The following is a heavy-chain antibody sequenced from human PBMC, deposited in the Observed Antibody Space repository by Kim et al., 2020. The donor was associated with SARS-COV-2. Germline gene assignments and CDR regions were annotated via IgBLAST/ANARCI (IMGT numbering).Heavy chain of an antibody. CDR3: AKATSSGSYLYYGMDV. Sequence: GGSLRLSCAASGFTFSSHAMTWVRQAPGKGLEWVSAIRGGGSTYYTDSVKGRFTISRDNSKSTLYLQMNSLRAEDTAVYYCAKATSSGSYLYYGMDVWGQGTTVTVSS. CDR1: GFTFSSHA. CDR2: IRGGGST. V-gene: IGHV3-23*01. J-gene: IGHJ6*02. D-gene: IGHD3-10*01.